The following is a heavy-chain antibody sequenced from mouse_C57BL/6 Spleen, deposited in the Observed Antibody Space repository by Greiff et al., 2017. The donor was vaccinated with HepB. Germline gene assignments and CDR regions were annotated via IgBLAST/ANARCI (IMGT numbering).Heavy chain of an antibody. CDR2: IYPGSGST. J-gene: IGHJ2*01. V-gene: IGHV1-55*01. CDR1: GYTFTSYW. CDR3: ARPSCTPVVATGDYYFDY. Sequence: QVQLQQPGAELVKPGASVKMSCKASGYTFTSYWITWVKQRPGQGLEWIGDIYPGSGSTNYNEKFKSKATLTVDPSSSTAYMQLSSLTSEDSAVYYCARPSCTPVVATGDYYFDYWGQGTTLTVSS. D-gene: IGHD1-1*01.